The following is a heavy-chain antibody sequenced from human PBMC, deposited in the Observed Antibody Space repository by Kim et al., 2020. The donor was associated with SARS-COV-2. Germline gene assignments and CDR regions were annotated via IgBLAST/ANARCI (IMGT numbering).Heavy chain of an antibody. D-gene: IGHD6-6*01. Sequence: ASVKVSCKASGYTFTSYYMHWVRQAPGQGLEWMGIINPSGGSTSYAQKFQGRVTMTRDTSTSTVYMELSSLRSEDTAVYYCARDWRAPQIAARDYYYGMDVWGQGTTVTVSS. CDR2: INPSGGST. CDR1: GYTFTSYY. CDR3: ARDWRAPQIAARDYYYGMDV. V-gene: IGHV1-46*01. J-gene: IGHJ6*02.